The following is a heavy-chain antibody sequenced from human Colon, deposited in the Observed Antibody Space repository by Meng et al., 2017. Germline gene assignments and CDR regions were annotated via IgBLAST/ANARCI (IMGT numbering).Heavy chain of an antibody. D-gene: IGHD6-19*01. CDR3: ASFPPPGKQWLVTDY. CDR1: GGSLISSNW. J-gene: IGHJ4*02. V-gene: IGHV4-4*02. Sequence: QVQLQDSGPGLVKPSGPLSLTCVVSGGSLISSNWWSWVRQPPGKGLEWIGEIYHSGSTNYNPSLKSRVTISVDKSKNQFSLKLSSVTAADTAVYYCASFPPPGKQWLVTDYWGQGTLVTVSS. CDR2: IYHSGST.